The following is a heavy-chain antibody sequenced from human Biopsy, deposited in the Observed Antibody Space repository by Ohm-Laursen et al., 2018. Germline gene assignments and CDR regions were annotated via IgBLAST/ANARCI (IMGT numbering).Heavy chain of an antibody. V-gene: IGHV4-59*08. CDR3: ATTTMDTSGWFGNYFDS. CDR2: IDYRGST. D-gene: IGHD6-19*01. Sequence: GTLSLTCTVSSGSISSYYWSWIRQPPGKGLEWIGYIDYRGSTKYNPSLRSRVTMSIDTSRNQFSLKLSSVTATDTAVYYCATTTMDTSGWFGNYFDSWGQGTLVTVSA. J-gene: IGHJ4*02. CDR1: SGSISSYY.